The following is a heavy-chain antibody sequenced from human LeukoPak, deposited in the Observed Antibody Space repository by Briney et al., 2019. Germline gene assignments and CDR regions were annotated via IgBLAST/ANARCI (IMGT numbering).Heavy chain of an antibody. CDR2: IKSKTDGGTT. J-gene: IGHJ3*02. CDR3: TTDVDTAMVIDAFDI. Sequence: TGGSLGLSCAASGFTFSNAWMSWVRQAPGKGLEWVGRIKSKTDGGTTDYAAPVKGRFTISRDDSKNTLYLQMNSLKTEDTAVYYCTTDVDTAMVIDAFDIWGQGTMVTVSS. CDR1: GFTFSNAW. V-gene: IGHV3-15*01. D-gene: IGHD5-18*01.